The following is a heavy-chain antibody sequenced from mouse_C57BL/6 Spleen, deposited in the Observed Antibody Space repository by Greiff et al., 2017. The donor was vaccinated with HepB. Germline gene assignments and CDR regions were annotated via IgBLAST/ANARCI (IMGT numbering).Heavy chain of an antibody. CDR1: GFPITSGYY. V-gene: IGHV12-3*01. Sequence: VKLQESGPGLVKPSQSLFLTCSITGFPITSGYYWIWIRQSPGKPLEWMGYITHSGETFYNPSLQSPISITRETSKNQFFLQLNSVTTEDTAMYYCAGVRSPYYDYDYYYAMDYWGQGTSVTVSS. D-gene: IGHD2-4*01. J-gene: IGHJ4*01. CDR3: AGVRSPYYDYDYYYAMDY. CDR2: ITHSGET.